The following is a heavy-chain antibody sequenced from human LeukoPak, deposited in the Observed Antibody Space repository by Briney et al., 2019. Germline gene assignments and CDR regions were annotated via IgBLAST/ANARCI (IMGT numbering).Heavy chain of an antibody. D-gene: IGHD1-1*01. CDR3: ARRRYGYYYYYMDV. Sequence: SETLSLTCTVSGGSISTSNYYWGWIRQPPGKGLEWIGNIFYSGSTYYSPSLRSRVTISLDTSRNQFSLKLSSVTAADTAVYYCARRRYGYYYYYMDVWGKGTTVTISS. CDR2: IFYSGST. V-gene: IGHV4-39*07. J-gene: IGHJ6*03. CDR1: GGSISTSNYY.